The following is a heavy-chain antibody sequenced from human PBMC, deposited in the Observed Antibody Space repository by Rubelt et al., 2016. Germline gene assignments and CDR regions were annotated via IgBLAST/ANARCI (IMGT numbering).Heavy chain of an antibody. J-gene: IGHJ3*02. V-gene: IGHV4-34*01. Sequence: QVQLQQWGAGLLKPSETLSLTCAVYGGSFSGYYWSWIRQPPGKGLEWIGEINHRGSTNYHPSLKSRVTISVDTSKNQFPRKFSYVTDEGTAVYYWARLQLGGAFDIWGQGTMVTVSS. CDR2: INHRGST. CDR3: ARLQLGGAFDI. D-gene: IGHD6-13*01. CDR1: GGSFSGYY.